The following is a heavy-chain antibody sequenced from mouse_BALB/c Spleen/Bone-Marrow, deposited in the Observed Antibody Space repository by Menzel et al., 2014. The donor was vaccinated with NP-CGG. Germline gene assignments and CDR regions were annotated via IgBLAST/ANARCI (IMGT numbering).Heavy chain of an antibody. V-gene: IGHV1-80*01. CDR1: GYAFSRSW. CDR3: AGSTPLAY. J-gene: IGHJ3*01. Sequence: VKLMESGAELVRPGSSVKISCKASGYAFSRSWMNWVKQRPGQGLEWIGQIYPGDDDTNYSGKFKGRATPTADKSSGTAYMQLSSLTSEDSAVYFCAGSTPLAYWGQGTLVTVSA. CDR2: IYPGDDDT. D-gene: IGHD1-1*01.